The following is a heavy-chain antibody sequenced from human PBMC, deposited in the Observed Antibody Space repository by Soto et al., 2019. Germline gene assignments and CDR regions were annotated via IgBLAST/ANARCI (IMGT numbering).Heavy chain of an antibody. CDR2: ISSSGSTI. D-gene: IGHD5-18*01. J-gene: IGHJ6*02. CDR1: GFTFSSYE. CDR3: ASWGYSYGGLYYYYGMDV. V-gene: IGHV3-48*03. Sequence: EVQLVESGGGLVQPGGSLRLSCAASGFTFSSYEMNWVRQAPGKGLEWVSYISSSGSTIYYADSVKGRFTISRDNAKNSLYLQMNSLRAEDTAVYYCASWGYSYGGLYYYYGMDVWGQGTTVTVSS.